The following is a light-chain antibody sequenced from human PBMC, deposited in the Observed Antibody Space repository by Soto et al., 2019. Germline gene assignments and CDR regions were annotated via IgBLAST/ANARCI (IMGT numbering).Light chain of an antibody. J-gene: IGKJ4*01. CDR2: GAS. CDR1: QSVSGNX. CDR3: XXXGXSPLT. Sequence: EIVLTQSPGGLSLSQGERATLSCRASQSVSGNXLAWYQQKPGQAPTLLIHGASSRATGIPDRFSGSGSGTDFTLTXSRLXXXDXXXXXXXXXGXSPLTFGGGTTVEI. V-gene: IGKV3-20*01.